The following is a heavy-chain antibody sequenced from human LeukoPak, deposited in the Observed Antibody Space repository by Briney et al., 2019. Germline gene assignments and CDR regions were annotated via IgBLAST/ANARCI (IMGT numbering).Heavy chain of an antibody. CDR3: ARDPRGPIGYDSSARDTFDY. D-gene: IGHD3-22*01. Sequence: ASVKVSCKASGYTFTSYGISWVRQAPGQGLEWMGWISAYNGNTNYAQKLQGRVTMTTDTSTSTAYMELRSLRSDDTAVYYCARDPRGPIGYDSSARDTFDYWGQGALVTVSS. J-gene: IGHJ4*02. V-gene: IGHV1-18*01. CDR1: GYTFTSYG. CDR2: ISAYNGNT.